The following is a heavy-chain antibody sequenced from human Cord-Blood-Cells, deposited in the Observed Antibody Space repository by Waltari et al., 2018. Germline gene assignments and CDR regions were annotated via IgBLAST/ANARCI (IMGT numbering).Heavy chain of an antibody. J-gene: IGHJ4*02. CDR2: IIPIFGTA. CDR3: ARDDCSSTSCYMYYFDY. CDR1: GPTFSIYP. V-gene: IGHV1-69*01. D-gene: IGHD2-2*02. Sequence: QVQLVQSGAEAQKPDSLVKASCHASGPTFSIYPISWVRESPRHGLEWMGGIIPIFGTANYAQKFQGRVTITADESSITAYMELSSLRSEDTAVYYCARDDCSSTSCYMYYFDYWGQGTLVTVSS.